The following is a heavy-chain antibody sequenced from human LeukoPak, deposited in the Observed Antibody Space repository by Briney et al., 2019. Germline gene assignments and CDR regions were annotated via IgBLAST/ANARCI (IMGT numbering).Heavy chain of an antibody. V-gene: IGHV3-30-3*01. Sequence: GGSLRLSCAASGFTFSSYAMHWVRQAPGKGLEWVAVISYDGSNKYYADSVKGRFTISRDNSKNTLYLQMNSLRAEDTAVYYCARPRYSGSYWGGYYYYYGMDVWGQGTTVTVSS. D-gene: IGHD1-26*01. CDR2: ISYDGSNK. CDR1: GFTFSSYA. CDR3: ARPRYSGSYWGGYYYYYGMDV. J-gene: IGHJ6*02.